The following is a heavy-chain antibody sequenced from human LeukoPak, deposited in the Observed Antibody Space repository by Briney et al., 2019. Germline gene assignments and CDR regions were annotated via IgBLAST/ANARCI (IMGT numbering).Heavy chain of an antibody. CDR1: GYTFTSYY. CDR3: ARGIQLWLHTVYYYYYMDV. V-gene: IGHV1-46*01. CDR2: INPSGGST. D-gene: IGHD5-18*01. J-gene: IGHJ6*03. Sequence: ASVKVSCKASGYTFTSYYMHWVRQAPGQGLEWMGIINPSGGSTSYAQKFQGRVTMTRDMSTSTVYMELSSLRSEDTAVYYCARGIQLWLHTVYYYYYMDVWGKGTTVTVSS.